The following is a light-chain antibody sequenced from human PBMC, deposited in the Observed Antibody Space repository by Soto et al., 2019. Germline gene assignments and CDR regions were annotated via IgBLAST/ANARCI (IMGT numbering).Light chain of an antibody. V-gene: IGLV1-40*01. Sequence: QAVVTQPPSVSGVPGQRVTISCTGTNSNLGAGYDVHWYQQLPGAAPKLVVFGNRNRPSGVPERFSGSKSGTSASLAITGLQAEDEADYYCQAYDYSLTAFVFGGGTKLTVL. CDR3: QAYDYSLTAFV. CDR1: NSNLGAGYD. J-gene: IGLJ3*02. CDR2: GNR.